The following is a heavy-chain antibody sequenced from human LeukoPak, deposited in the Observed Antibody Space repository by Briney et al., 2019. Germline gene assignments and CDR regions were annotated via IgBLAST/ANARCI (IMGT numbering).Heavy chain of an antibody. CDR2: ISSSGGTS. D-gene: IGHD3-3*01. J-gene: IGHJ4*02. V-gene: IGHV3-23*01. Sequence: GGSLRLSCAASGFTFSSYGMHWVRQAPGKGLEWVSGISSSGGTSDYSDSVKGRFTISRDNSRNTLYLQMNSLRAEDTAVYYCAKSLSLIFGVAYHSHFDYWGQGTLVTVSS. CDR1: GFTFSSYG. CDR3: AKSLSLIFGVAYHSHFDY.